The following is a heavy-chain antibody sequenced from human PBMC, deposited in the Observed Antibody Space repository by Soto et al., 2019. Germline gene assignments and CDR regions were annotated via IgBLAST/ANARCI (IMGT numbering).Heavy chain of an antibody. CDR1: GFSLSTRGVG. Sequence: QITLKESGPTLVKPTQTLTLICTFSGFSLSTRGVGVGWIREPPGKALEWLALIYWDGFKHYSPSLESRLTIREDTAKNQVVLTMTNMDPVDTATYYCAHKGGGDRILDYWGQGTLVTVSS. CDR3: AHKGGGDRILDY. V-gene: IGHV2-5*02. D-gene: IGHD3-16*01. CDR2: IYWDGFK. J-gene: IGHJ4*02.